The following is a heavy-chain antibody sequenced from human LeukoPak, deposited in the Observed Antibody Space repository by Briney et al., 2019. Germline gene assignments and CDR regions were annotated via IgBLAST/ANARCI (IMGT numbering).Heavy chain of an antibody. Sequence: ASVKVSCKASGYTFTGYYLHWVPLAPGQGLEWMGWINPNSGGTNYAQTFQGRVTMTRDTSISTAYMELSRLRSDDTAVYYCARACGSGLYYSGFDYWGQGTLVTVYS. J-gene: IGHJ4*02. CDR3: ARACGSGLYYSGFDY. CDR1: GYTFTGYY. V-gene: IGHV1-2*02. CDR2: INPNSGGT. D-gene: IGHD3-10*01.